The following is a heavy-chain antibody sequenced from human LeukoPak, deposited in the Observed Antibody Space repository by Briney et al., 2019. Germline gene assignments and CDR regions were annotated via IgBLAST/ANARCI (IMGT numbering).Heavy chain of an antibody. CDR1: GFTFSSYA. CDR2: ISGSGGSA. CDR3: ARDRRSSYYMDV. Sequence: GGSLRLSCAASGFTFSSYAMSWVRQAPGKGLECVSAISGSGGSAYYADSVKGRFTISRDNAKNSLYLQMNSLRAEDTAVYCCARDRRSSYYMDVWGKGTTVTVSS. V-gene: IGHV3-23*01. J-gene: IGHJ6*03. D-gene: IGHD5/OR15-5a*01.